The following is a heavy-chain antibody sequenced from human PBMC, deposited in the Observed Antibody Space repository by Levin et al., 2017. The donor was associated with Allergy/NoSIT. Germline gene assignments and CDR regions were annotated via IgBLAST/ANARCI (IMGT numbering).Heavy chain of an antibody. Sequence: ASVKVSCKASGYTFTSHDISWVRQAPGQGLEWMGWISTQTGNTNYAQKVQGRVTLTTDTFTSTAYMELRSLRSDDTAVYYCARGGYIIGYAYWGQGTLVTVSS. D-gene: IGHD5-18*01. V-gene: IGHV1-18*01. CDR2: ISTQTGNT. CDR3: ARGGYIIGYAY. CDR1: GYTFTSHD. J-gene: IGHJ4*02.